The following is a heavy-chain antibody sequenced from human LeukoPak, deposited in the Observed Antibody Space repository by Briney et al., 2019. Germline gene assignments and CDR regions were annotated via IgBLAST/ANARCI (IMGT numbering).Heavy chain of an antibody. J-gene: IGHJ4*02. CDR3: SAVDKNMDPRFDF. CDR2: ISGSGGST. Sequence: GGSLRLSCAASGFTFSSYAMSWVRQAPGKGLEWVSAISGSGGSTYYADSVKGRFTISRDNSKNTVYLQMNNLRAEDTAVYYCSAVDKNMDPRFDFWGQGTLVTVSS. D-gene: IGHD5-12*01. V-gene: IGHV3-23*01. CDR1: GFTFSSYA.